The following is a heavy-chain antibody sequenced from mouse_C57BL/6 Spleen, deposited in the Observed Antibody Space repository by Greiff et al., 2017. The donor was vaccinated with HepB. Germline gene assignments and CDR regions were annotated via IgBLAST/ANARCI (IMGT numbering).Heavy chain of an antibody. D-gene: IGHD1-1*01. CDR2: ISDGGSYT. Sequence: EVKLMESGGGLVKPGGSLKLSCAASGFTFSSYAMSWVRQTPEKRLEWVATISDGGSYTYYPDNVKGRFTISRDNAKNNLYLQMSHLKSEDTAMYYCARDYYGSRGDFDYWGQGTTLTVSS. V-gene: IGHV5-4*03. J-gene: IGHJ2*01. CDR1: GFTFSSYA. CDR3: ARDYYGSRGDFDY.